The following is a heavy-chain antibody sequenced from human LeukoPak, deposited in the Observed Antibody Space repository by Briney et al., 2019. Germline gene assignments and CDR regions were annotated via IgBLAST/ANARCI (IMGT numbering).Heavy chain of an antibody. J-gene: IGHJ4*02. CDR2: VYYTGAS. CDR1: GGSISSSSYY. Sequence: SETLSLTCTVSGGSISSSSYYWGWIRQPPGKGLEWIGSVYYTGASYYNPSLKSRVTISIDTSKNHFSLNLTSVTAADTAVYYCARGAPPRNWGQGALVTVSS. V-gene: IGHV4-39*07. CDR3: ARGAPPRN.